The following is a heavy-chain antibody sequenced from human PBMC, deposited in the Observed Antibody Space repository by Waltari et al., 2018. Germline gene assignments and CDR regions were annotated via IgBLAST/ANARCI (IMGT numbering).Heavy chain of an antibody. Sequence: EEQLVESGGDLVQPGGSLIRSCAASGFTFSSYWMTWVRQAPGKGLEWGANIQRDGRQTSSVDSVRGRFTISRDNARKSLYLQMNSLRTEDTAVYYCARHGESPRAEAIDIWGQGTLVTVSP. CDR3: ARHGESPRAEAIDI. D-gene: IGHD4-17*01. V-gene: IGHV3-7*01. CDR1: GFTFSSYW. J-gene: IGHJ3*02. CDR2: IQRDGRQT.